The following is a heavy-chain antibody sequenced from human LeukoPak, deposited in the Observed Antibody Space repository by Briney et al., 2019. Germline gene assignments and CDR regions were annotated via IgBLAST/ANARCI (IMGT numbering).Heavy chain of an antibody. J-gene: IGHJ1*01. CDR3: ARDRTGGYYYGSGSYSYFQH. CDR2: INPSGGST. Sequence: GASVKVSCKASGYTFTSYYMHWVRQAPGQGLEWMGIINPSGGSTSYAQKFQGKVTMTRDTSTSTVYMELSSLRSEDTAVYYCARDRTGGYYYGSGSYSYFQHWGQGTLVTVSS. D-gene: IGHD3-10*01. V-gene: IGHV1-46*01. CDR1: GYTFTSYY.